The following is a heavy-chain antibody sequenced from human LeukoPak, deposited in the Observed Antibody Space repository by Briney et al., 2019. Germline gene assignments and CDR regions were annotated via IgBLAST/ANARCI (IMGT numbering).Heavy chain of an antibody. CDR3: ARSYSSTWSNWFDP. CDR2: IFYSENT. J-gene: IGHJ5*02. V-gene: IGHV4-59*01. CDR1: GGSISRYY. D-gene: IGHD6-13*01. Sequence: SETLSLTCTVSGGSISRYYWSWIRQPPGKGLEWIGYIFYSENTNYNPSLKSRVTISVDTSKNQFSLKLSSVTAADTAVYYCARSYSSTWSNWFDPWGQGTLVTVSS.